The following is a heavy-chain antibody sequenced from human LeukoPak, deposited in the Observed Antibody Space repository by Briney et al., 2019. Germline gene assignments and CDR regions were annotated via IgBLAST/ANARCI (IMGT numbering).Heavy chain of an antibody. D-gene: IGHD3-22*01. CDR3: ARGANYDSSGYLDY. Sequence: PGGSLRLSCAASGFTFGGYTMHWVRQAPGKGLEWVSLISFDGSNKYYAESVKGRFTISRDNSKNTLYLQMNSLRADDTAVYYCARGANYDSSGYLDYWGQGTLVTVSS. CDR1: GFTFGGYT. V-gene: IGHV3-30-3*01. J-gene: IGHJ4*02. CDR2: ISFDGSNK.